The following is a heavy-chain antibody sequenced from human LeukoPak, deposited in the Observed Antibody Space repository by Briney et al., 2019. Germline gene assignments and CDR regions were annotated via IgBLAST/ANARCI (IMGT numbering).Heavy chain of an antibody. CDR1: GYTFTDYA. V-gene: IGHV7-4-1*02. Sequence: ASVKVSCKASGYTFTDYAMNWVRRAPGQGLEWMGWINPNTGNPTYAQGFTGRFVFSLDTSVGTTYLQISSLKAEDTAVYYCARAGYERGYSGYDYYFDYWGQGTLVTVSS. CDR3: ARAGYERGYSGYDYYFDY. CDR2: INPNTGNP. D-gene: IGHD5-12*01. J-gene: IGHJ4*02.